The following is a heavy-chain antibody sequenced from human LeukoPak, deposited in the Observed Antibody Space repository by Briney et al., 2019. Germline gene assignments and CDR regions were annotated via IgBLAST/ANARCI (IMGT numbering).Heavy chain of an antibody. CDR2: IYYSGST. V-gene: IGHV4-39*07. D-gene: IGHD2-2*01. CDR3: ARADLYQGFDY. CDR1: GGSISSSSYY. J-gene: IGHJ4*02. Sequence: PSETLSLTCTVSGGSISSSSYYWGWIRQPPGKGLEWIGSIYYSGSTNYNPSLKSRVTISVDTSKNQFSLKLSSVTAADTAVYYCARADLYQGFDYWGQGTLVTVSS.